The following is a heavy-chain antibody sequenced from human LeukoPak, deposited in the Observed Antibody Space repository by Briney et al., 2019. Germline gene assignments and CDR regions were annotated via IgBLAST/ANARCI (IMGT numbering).Heavy chain of an antibody. CDR1: GFTFSNHA. V-gene: IGHV3-23*01. Sequence: GGSLRLSCGASGFTFSNHAMTWVRQAPGKGLEWVSAISADAVDTFYAPSVKGRFTISRDNSKNTMYPQINSLRAEDTAIYYCAKDVWWSVSWGQGTLVTVSS. CDR3: AKDVWWSVS. CDR2: ISADAVDT. J-gene: IGHJ5*02. D-gene: IGHD2-8*02.